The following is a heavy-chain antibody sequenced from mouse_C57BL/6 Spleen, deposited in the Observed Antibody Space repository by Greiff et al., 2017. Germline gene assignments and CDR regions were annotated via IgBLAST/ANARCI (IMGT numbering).Heavy chain of an antibody. J-gene: IGHJ2*01. D-gene: IGHD1-1*01. V-gene: IGHV1-52*01. CDR2: IDPSDSET. Sequence: QVQLKQPGAELVRPGSSVKLSCKASGYTFTSYWMHWVKQRPIQGLEWIGNIDPSDSETHYNQKFKDKATLTVDKSSSTAYMQLSSLTSEDSAVYYCARGTTVGPFDYWGQGTTLTVSS. CDR1: GYTFTSYW. CDR3: ARGTTVGPFDY.